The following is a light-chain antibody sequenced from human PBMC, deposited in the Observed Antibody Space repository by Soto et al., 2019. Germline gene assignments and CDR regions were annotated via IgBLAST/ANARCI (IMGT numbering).Light chain of an antibody. CDR2: GAS. CDR3: QQRGSFSRT. Sequence: EIVLTQSPGTLSVSPGERVTLSCWASQSVSRNFLAWYQQRPGQAPKLLIYGASNRASGIPDMFSGSGSGIHFSLTLSRMEPEDFAVYYCQQRGSFSRTFGQGTRLEIK. CDR1: QSVSRNF. J-gene: IGKJ5*01. V-gene: IGKV3-20*01.